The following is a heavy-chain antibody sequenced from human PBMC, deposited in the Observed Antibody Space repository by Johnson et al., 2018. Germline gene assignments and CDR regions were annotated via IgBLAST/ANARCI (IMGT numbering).Heavy chain of an antibody. CDR2: IKQDGSEK. CDR1: GFTFSSYW. J-gene: IGHJ5*02. V-gene: IGHV3-7*01. D-gene: IGHD6-13*01. CDR3: ARIAAADIWSNYWFDA. Sequence: VQRVESGGGLVQPGRSLRLSCAASGFTFSSYWMSWVRQAPGKGLDWVANIKQDGSEKYYVDPGKGRFTISRDNAKNSLYLQMNSLRAEDTAMDYCARIAAADIWSNYWFDAWGQGTLVTVSS.